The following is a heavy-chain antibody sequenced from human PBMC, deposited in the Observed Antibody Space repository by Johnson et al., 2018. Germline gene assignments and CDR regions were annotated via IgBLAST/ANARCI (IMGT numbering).Heavy chain of an antibody. CDR2: LYYSGST. D-gene: IGHD3-9*01. Sequence: QVQLQESGPGLVKPSETLSLTCTVSGGSISSYYWSWIRQPPGKGLEWIGYLYYSGSTKYNPSLKSRVTISVDPSKNQFSLKLSSVTAADKAVDYCARYRYDILTGYYPYYYYYIDVWGKGTTVTVSS. V-gene: IGHV4-59*01. J-gene: IGHJ6*03. CDR1: GGSISSYY. CDR3: ARYRYDILTGYYPYYYYYIDV.